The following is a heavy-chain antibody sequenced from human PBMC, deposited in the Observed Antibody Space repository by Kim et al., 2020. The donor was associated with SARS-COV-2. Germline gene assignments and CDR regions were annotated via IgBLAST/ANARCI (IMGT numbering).Heavy chain of an antibody. D-gene: IGHD6-19*01. V-gene: IGHV3-23*01. CDR1: GFTFNSYA. Sequence: GGSLRLSCAASGFTFNSYAMSWVRQAPGKGLEWVSGIRDSGGSTKYAESVKGRFSISRDNSKNTLYLQMDSLRAEDTAVYYCAKVTSGSSDWFEYFQHWGQGTLVTVSS. J-gene: IGHJ1*01. CDR2: IRDSGGST. CDR3: AKVTSGSSDWFEYFQH.